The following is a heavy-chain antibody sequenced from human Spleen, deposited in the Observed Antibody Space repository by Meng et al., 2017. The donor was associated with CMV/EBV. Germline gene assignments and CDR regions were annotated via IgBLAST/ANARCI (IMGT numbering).Heavy chain of an antibody. D-gene: IGHD6-6*01. CDR1: GGTFSSYA. V-gene: IGHV1-69*05. J-gene: IGHJ4*02. CDR3: ATPGGSSSGYFDY. Sequence: KASGGTFSSYAISWVRQAPGQGLEWMGGIIPIFGTANYAQKFQGRVTITTDESTSTAYMELSSLRSEDTAVYYCATPGGSSSGYFDYWGQGTLVTVSS. CDR2: IIPIFGTA.